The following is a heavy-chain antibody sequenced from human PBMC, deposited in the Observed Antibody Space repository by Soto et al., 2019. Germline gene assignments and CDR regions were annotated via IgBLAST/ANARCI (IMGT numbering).Heavy chain of an antibody. D-gene: IGHD3-16*01. CDR2: ISYDGSNK. V-gene: IGHV3-30*18. Sequence: QVQLVESGGGEVQPGRSLRLSCAASGFTFRSYGMHWVRQPPGEGLEWVAVISYDGSNKYYADSLKGRFTISRDNSKNTLYLRMNSLRAENTAMHYCAKDLFMHSPPSYCFDPCGQGTLVTVSS. CDR1: GFTFRSYG. J-gene: IGHJ5*02. CDR3: AKDLFMHSPPSYCFDP.